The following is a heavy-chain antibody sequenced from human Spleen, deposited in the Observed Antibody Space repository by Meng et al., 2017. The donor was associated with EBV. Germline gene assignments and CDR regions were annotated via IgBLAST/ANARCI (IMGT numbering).Heavy chain of an antibody. CDR2: IIPMDGTT. CDR3: AYEVIENWFDP. CDR1: GGTFSSFA. D-gene: IGHD3-16*01. J-gene: IGHJ5*02. Sequence: QVQLVQSGAEVKKAGSSVKVSCKASGGTFSSFAISWVRQAPGQGLEWMGTIIPMDGTTNYAQKFQGRVTMTAVSSSTTMYMELTSLTSDDTAVYYCAYEVIENWFDPWGQGTLVTVSS. V-gene: IGHV1-69*06.